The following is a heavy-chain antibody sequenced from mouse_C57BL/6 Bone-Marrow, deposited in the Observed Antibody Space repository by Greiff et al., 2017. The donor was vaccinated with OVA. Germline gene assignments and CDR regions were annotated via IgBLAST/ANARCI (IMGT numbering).Heavy chain of an antibody. CDR3: AAYGSSSYYYAMDY. J-gene: IGHJ4*01. D-gene: IGHD1-1*01. CDR1: GYTFTSYW. Sequence: VQLQQPGAELVMPGASVKLSCKASGYTFTSYWMHWVKQRPGQGLEWIGEIDPSDSYTNYNQKFKGKSTLTVDKSSSTAYMQLSSLTSEDSAVYCCAAYGSSSYYYAMDYWGQGTSVTVSS. V-gene: IGHV1-69*01. CDR2: IDPSDSYT.